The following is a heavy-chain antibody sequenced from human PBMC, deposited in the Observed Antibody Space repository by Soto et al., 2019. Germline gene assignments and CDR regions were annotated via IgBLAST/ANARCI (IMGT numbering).Heavy chain of an antibody. CDR1: GYTFTSYY. J-gene: IGHJ6*03. CDR2: INPSGGST. V-gene: IGHV1-46*03. CDR3: ARRGGDTAIWRGSYYYYMDV. Sequence: GASVKVSCKASGYTFTSYYMHWVRQAPGQGLEWMGIINPSGGSTSYAQKFQGRVTMTRDTSTSTVYMELSSLRSEDTAVYYCARRGGDTAIWRGSYYYYMDVWGKGTTVTVSS. D-gene: IGHD5-18*01.